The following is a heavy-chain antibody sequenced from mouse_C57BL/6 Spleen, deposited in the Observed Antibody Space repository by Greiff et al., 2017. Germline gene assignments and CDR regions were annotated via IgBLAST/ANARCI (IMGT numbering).Heavy chain of an antibody. CDR2: SRNKANDYTT. J-gene: IGHJ1*03. Sequence: EVKLMESGGGLVQSGRSLRLSCATSGFTFSDFYMEWVRQAPGKGLEWIAASRNKANDYTTEYSASVKGRFIVSRDTSQSILYLQMNALRAEDTAIYYCARDALGRSFDVWGTGTTVTVSS. CDR1: GFTFSDFY. V-gene: IGHV7-1*01. CDR3: ARDALGRSFDV. D-gene: IGHD4-1*01.